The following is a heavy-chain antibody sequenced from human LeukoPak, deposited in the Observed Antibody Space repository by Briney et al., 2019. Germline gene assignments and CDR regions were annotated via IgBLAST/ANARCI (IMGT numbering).Heavy chain of an antibody. V-gene: IGHV4-4*07. CDR3: ARHLGP. CDR2: ISATGIT. Sequence: PSDTLSLTCTVSGGSLNGYYWSWIRQPAGKGLEWIGRISATGITHYNPSLESRVTMSVDMSRNQFSLKLSSVAAADTAVFYCARHLGPWGPGTLVTVSS. CDR1: GGSLNGYY. J-gene: IGHJ4*02. D-gene: IGHD1-26*01.